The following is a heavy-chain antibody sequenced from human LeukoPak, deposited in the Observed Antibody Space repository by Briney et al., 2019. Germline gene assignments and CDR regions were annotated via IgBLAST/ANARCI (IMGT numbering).Heavy chain of an antibody. CDR1: GFTFSSYW. D-gene: IGHD1-1*01. Sequence: GGSLRLSCAASGFTFSSYWMHWVRQAPGKGLMWVSRTSPDGSGTVYADAVKGRFTISRDNAKNTLYLQTNSLTAEDTAVYYCARDVQVYWYFDLWGRGTLVTVSS. CDR2: TSPDGSGT. V-gene: IGHV3-74*01. J-gene: IGHJ2*01. CDR3: ARDVQVYWYFDL.